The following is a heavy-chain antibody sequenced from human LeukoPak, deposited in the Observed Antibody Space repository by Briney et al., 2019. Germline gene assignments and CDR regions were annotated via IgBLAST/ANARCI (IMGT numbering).Heavy chain of an antibody. D-gene: IGHD2-8*01. CDR3: ARGATYNERNGLFDP. V-gene: IGHV4-31*03. J-gene: IGHJ5*02. CDR2: IHYRGST. Sequence: SQTLSLTCTVSGASITTGAHFWVWIRQLPGQSLEFIGYIHYRGSTFYNPSLATRFTISLDTSADQFSLSLSSVTAADTAVYFCARGATYNERNGLFDPWGQGTLVTVSS. CDR1: GASITTGAHF.